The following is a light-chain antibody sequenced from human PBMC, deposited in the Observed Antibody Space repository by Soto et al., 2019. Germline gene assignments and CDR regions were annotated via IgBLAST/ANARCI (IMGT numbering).Light chain of an antibody. Sequence: QSALTQPPSAPGSPGQSVTISCTGTSSDVGTHGYVSWYQQHAGKAPKLMIYDVTKRPSGVPDRFSGSKSANTASLTVSGLQAEDEADYYCMCYAGGNNWVFGGGTKLTVL. CDR3: MCYAGGNNWV. CDR2: DVT. CDR1: SSDVGTHGY. J-gene: IGLJ3*02. V-gene: IGLV2-8*01.